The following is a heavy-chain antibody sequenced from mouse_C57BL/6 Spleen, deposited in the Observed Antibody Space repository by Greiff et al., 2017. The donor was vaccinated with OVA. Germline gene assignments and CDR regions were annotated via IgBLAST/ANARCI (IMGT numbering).Heavy chain of an antibody. Sequence: VQLQQSGPELVKPGASVKISCKASGYSFTGYYMNWVKQSPEKSLEWIGEINPSTGGTTYNQKFKAKATLTVDKSSSTAYMQFKSLTSEDSAVYYCARSHYYGSSYVDYWGQGTTLTVSS. CDR1: GYSFTGYY. CDR3: ARSHYYGSSYVDY. D-gene: IGHD1-1*01. CDR2: INPSTGGT. V-gene: IGHV1-42*01. J-gene: IGHJ2*01.